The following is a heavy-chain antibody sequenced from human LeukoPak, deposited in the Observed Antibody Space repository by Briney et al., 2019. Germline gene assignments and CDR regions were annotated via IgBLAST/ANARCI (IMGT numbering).Heavy chain of an antibody. CDR2: ISAYNGNT. D-gene: IGHD3-9*01. V-gene: IGHV1-18*01. CDR1: GYTFTSYG. CDR3: ARVGILTGYYYYYGMDV. Sequence: ASVKVSCKASGYTFTSYGISWVRQAPGQGREWMGWISAYNGNTNYAQKLQGRVTMTTDTSTSTAYMELTSLRSDDTAVYYCARVGILTGYYYYYGMDVWGQGTTVTVSS. J-gene: IGHJ6*02.